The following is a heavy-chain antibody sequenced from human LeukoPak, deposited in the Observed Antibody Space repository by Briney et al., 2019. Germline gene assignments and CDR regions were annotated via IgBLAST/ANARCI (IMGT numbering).Heavy chain of an antibody. CDR3: ASLRGVNR. Sequence: GGSLRLSCAASGFTFSSYSMNWVRQAPGKGLEWVSSIRSSSSYIYYADSVKGRFTISRDNAKNSLYLQMNSLRAEDTAVYYCASLRGVNRWGQGTLVTVSS. J-gene: IGHJ4*02. V-gene: IGHV3-21*01. CDR2: IRSSSSYI. CDR1: GFTFSSYS. D-gene: IGHD3-10*01.